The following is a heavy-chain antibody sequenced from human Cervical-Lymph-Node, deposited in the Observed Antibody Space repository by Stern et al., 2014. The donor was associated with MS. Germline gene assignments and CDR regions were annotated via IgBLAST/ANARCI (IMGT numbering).Heavy chain of an antibody. CDR1: GFPFSSYT. D-gene: IGHD2-15*01. CDR3: ARVNEGFWYFDL. Sequence: EVQLVESGGSLVKPGGSLRVSCAASGFPFSSYTMSWVRQAPGKGLEWVSSISSSSKDITYADSLRGRFTISRDNARNSLDLQLNSPRAEDTAVYYCARVNEGFWYFDLWGRGTLVAVSS. CDR2: ISSSSKDI. V-gene: IGHV3-21*01. J-gene: IGHJ2*01.